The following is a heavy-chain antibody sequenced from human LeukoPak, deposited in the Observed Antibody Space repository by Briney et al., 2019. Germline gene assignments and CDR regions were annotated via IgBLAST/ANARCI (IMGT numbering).Heavy chain of an antibody. J-gene: IGHJ4*02. V-gene: IGHV3-30*02. CDR3: TNPTVTTGEAFDY. Sequence: GGSLRLSCAASGFTFSSYGMHWVRQAPGKGLEWVAFIRYDGSNKYYADSVKGRFTISRDNSKNTLYLQMNSLRAEETAVYYCTNPTVTTGEAFDYWGQGTLVTVSS. D-gene: IGHD4-11*01. CDR2: IRYDGSNK. CDR1: GFTFSSYG.